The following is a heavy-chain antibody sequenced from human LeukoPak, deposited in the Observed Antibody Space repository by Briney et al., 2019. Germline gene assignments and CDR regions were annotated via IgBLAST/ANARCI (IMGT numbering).Heavy chain of an antibody. V-gene: IGHV1-69*05. D-gene: IGHD5-18*01. CDR3: ARDGWSDTAMATGSFYFDY. CDR1: GGTFSSYA. CDR2: IIPIFGTA. Sequence: SVKVSCKASGGTFSSYAISWVRKAPGQGLDWLERIIPIFGTANYAQKFQGRVTITTDESTSTAYMELSSLRSEDTAVYYCARDGWSDTAMATGSFYFDYWGQGTLVTVSS. J-gene: IGHJ4*02.